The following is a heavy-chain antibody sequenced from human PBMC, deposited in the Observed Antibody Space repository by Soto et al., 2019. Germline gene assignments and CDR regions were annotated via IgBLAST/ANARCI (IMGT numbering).Heavy chain of an antibody. CDR2: ISGSGGST. V-gene: IGHV3-23*01. CDR3: ARASNSGYDVDYYYYGMAV. J-gene: IGHJ6*02. Sequence: PGGYLRLSCAASGFTFSSFAMSWVRQAPGKGLDWVSAISGSGGSTYSADSVKGRFTISRDNSKNTLYLQMSSLRAEDTAVYYCARASNSGYDVDYYYYGMAVWGQGTTVTVSS. CDR1: GFTFSSFA. D-gene: IGHD5-12*01.